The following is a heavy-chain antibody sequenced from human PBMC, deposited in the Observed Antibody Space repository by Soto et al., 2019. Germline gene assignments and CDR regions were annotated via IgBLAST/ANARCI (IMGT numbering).Heavy chain of an antibody. Sequence: PWGSLRLSCAASGFTFVSYSISCVRHSPLKWLEWVSSISSSSSYIYYADSVKGRFTISRDNAKNSLYLQMNSLGAEDTAVYYCARDRKVTGRSDAFDIWGQGTMVTVSS. J-gene: IGHJ3*02. CDR3: ARDRKVTGRSDAFDI. CDR1: GFTFVSYS. CDR2: ISSSSSYI. D-gene: IGHD1-20*01. V-gene: IGHV3-21*01.